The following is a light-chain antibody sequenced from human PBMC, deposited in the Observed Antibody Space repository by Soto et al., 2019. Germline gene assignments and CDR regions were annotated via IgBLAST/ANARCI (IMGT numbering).Light chain of an antibody. CDR3: CSYSDNYRYV. J-gene: IGLJ1*01. CDR1: SSDVGAYNY. CDR2: DVS. Sequence: QSVLTQPRSVSGSPGQSVTISCTGTSSDVGAYNYVSWYQQHPGKAPKLMTYDVSKRPSGVPDRFSGSKSGNTASLTISGLQAEDEADYYCCSYSDNYRYVFETGTKV. V-gene: IGLV2-11*01.